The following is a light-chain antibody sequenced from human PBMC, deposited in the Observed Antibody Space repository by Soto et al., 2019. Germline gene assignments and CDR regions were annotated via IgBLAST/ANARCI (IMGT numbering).Light chain of an antibody. CDR1: SGDVGYYNY. Sequence: QSALTQPPSASGSPGQSVTISCTGTSGDVGYYNYVSWYQQHPGKAPKLIISEVSKRPSGVPDRFSGSKSGNTASLTVSGLQAEDEADDYCTSYGGSNNVLFGGGTQLTVL. J-gene: IGLJ3*02. CDR2: EVS. V-gene: IGLV2-8*01. CDR3: TSYGGSNNVL.